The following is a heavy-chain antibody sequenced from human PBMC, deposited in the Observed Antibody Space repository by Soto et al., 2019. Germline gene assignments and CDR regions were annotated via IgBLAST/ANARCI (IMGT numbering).Heavy chain of an antibody. V-gene: IGHV4-61*08. CDR1: GGSVSSGDFY. CDR3: ARDSTWELGSFDY. J-gene: IGHJ4*02. CDR2: IYYSGST. Sequence: PSETLSLTCTVSGGSVSSGDFYWSWIRQPPGKGLEWIGNIYYSGSTNYNPSLKSRATISVDTSKNQFSLKLSSVSAADTAVYYCARDSTWELGSFDYWGQGTLVTVSS. D-gene: IGHD1-26*01.